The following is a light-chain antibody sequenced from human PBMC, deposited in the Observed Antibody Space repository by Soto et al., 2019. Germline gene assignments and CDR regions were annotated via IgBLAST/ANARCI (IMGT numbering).Light chain of an antibody. Sequence: QSVLTQPASVSGSPGQSITISCTGTSSDVGSYNLVSWYQQHPGKAPKLMIYEGSKRPSGVSNRFSGSKSGNTASLTISGLQAEDEADYYCCSYAGSYSDVFGTGTKLTVL. J-gene: IGLJ1*01. CDR2: EGS. CDR3: CSYAGSYSDV. V-gene: IGLV2-23*01. CDR1: SSDVGSYNL.